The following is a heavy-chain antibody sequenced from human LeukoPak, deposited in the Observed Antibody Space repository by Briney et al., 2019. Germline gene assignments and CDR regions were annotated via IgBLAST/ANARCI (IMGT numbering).Heavy chain of an antibody. CDR3: ARRGSSWCGWFDP. Sequence: PGESLKISCKGSGYSFASYWIGWVRQMPGKGLEWMGIIFPGDSDTRYSPSFQGQVTISADKSISTAYLQWSSLKASDTAMYYCARRGSSWCGWFDPWGQGTLVTVSS. V-gene: IGHV5-51*01. D-gene: IGHD6-13*01. CDR2: IFPGDSDT. CDR1: GYSFASYW. J-gene: IGHJ5*02.